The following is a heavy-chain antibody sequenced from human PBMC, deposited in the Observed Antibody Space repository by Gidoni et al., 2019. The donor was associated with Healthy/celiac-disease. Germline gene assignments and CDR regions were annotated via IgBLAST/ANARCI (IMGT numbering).Heavy chain of an antibody. CDR3: ARPASIAARPVYFDY. CDR1: GGSTSSSSYY. D-gene: IGHD6-6*01. CDR2: IYYSGST. Sequence: QLQLQESGPGLVKPSETLSLTCTVSGGSTSSSSYYWGWIRQPPGKGLGWIGSIYYSGSTYDNPSLKSRVTISVDTSKNQFSLKLSSVTAADTAVYYCARPASIAARPVYFDYWGQGTLVTVSS. V-gene: IGHV4-39*01. J-gene: IGHJ4*02.